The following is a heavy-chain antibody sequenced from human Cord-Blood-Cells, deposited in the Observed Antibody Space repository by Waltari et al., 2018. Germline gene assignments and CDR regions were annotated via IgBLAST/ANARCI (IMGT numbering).Heavy chain of an antibody. CDR2: ISSSSSYI. V-gene: IGHV3-21*01. Sequence: EVQLVESGGGLVKPGGSLRLSCAASGFTFSSYSMNWVRQAPGKGLEWVSSISSSSSYIYYADSVKGRFTISRDNAKNSLYLQMNSLRAEDTAVYYCARDRYQGVSYWFDPWGQGTLVTVSS. J-gene: IGHJ5*02. CDR1: GFTFSSYS. D-gene: IGHD1-26*01. CDR3: ARDRYQGVSYWFDP.